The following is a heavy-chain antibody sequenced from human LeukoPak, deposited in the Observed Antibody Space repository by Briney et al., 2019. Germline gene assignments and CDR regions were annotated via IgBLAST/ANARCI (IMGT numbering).Heavy chain of an antibody. D-gene: IGHD6-13*01. CDR1: GFTFSSYA. V-gene: IGHV3-23*01. CDR2: ISGSGGST. J-gene: IGHJ4*02. CDR3: AKDALAAAGIYYFDY. Sequence: PGGSLRLSCAASGFTFSSYAMSWVRQAPGKGLEWVSAISGSGGSTYYADSVKGRFTISGDNTKNTLYLQMNSLRAEDTAVYYCAKDALAAAGIYYFDYWGQGTLVTVSS.